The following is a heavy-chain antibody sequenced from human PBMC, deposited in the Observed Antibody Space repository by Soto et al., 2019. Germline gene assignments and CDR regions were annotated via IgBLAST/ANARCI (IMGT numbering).Heavy chain of an antibody. J-gene: IGHJ6*01. Sequence: GASVKVSCKASGYTFTSYAMHWVRQAPGQRLEWMGWINAANGNTEYSPKFQGRVTLTRDTSASTAYMELSSLRSEDTAVYYCAIVSFSGYGYPPFHFYY. CDR3: AIVSFSGYGYPPFHFYY. CDR2: INAANGNT. CDR1: GYTFTSYA. V-gene: IGHV1-3*01. D-gene: IGHD3-22*01.